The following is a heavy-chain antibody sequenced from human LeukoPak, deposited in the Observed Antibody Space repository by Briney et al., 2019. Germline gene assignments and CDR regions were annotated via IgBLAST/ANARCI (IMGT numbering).Heavy chain of an antibody. CDR1: GGSISSYY. J-gene: IGHJ4*02. D-gene: IGHD1-26*01. V-gene: IGHV4-39*07. CDR2: IYYSGST. CDR3: ARSRPLSYYFDY. Sequence: SETLSLTCTVSGGSISSYYWGWIRQPPGKGLEWIGSIYYSGSTYYNPSLKSRVTISVDTSKNQFSLKLSSVTAADTAVYYCARSRPLSYYFDYWGQGTLVTVSS.